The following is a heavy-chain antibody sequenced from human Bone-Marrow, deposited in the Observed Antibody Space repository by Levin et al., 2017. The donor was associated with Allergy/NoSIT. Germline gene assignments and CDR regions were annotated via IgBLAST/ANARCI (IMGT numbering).Heavy chain of an antibody. V-gene: IGHV3-48*02. D-gene: IGHD3-22*01. Sequence: GGSLRLSCAASGFTFRHYTMNWVRQAPGKGLEWVSRITSSGDSTYYADSVKGRFTISRDNAKNSLYLQLNRLRDEDTDMYYCARDPARGYYDSSGYSGDHWGQGTLVTVSS. CDR3: ARDPARGYYDSSGYSGDH. J-gene: IGHJ4*02. CDR2: ITSSGDST. CDR1: GFTFRHYT.